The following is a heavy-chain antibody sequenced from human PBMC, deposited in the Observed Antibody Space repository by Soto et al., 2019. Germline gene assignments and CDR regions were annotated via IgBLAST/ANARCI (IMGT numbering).Heavy chain of an antibody. V-gene: IGHV4-59*01. CDR3: ARMRGLGEISPFFDH. J-gene: IGHJ4*02. CDR2: IYPNGRT. CDR1: SASLDSDN. Sequence: QVHLQESGPGLVKPSETLSLTCAVSSASLDSDNWRWIRQPPGKGLAWIGYIYPNGRTNYNPSLRGRVAISIDKSKNPFSLRLDSVFAADAAVYFCARMRGLGEISPFFDHWGQGTLVTVSS. D-gene: IGHD3-16*02.